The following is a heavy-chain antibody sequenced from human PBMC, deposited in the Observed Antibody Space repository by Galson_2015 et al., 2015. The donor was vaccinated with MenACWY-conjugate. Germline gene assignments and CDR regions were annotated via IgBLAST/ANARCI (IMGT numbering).Heavy chain of an antibody. CDR2: IYYSGST. V-gene: IGHV4-61*01. D-gene: IGHD2-2*02. CDR3: ARDWGYCSSTSCYSDDAFDI. Sequence: ETLSLTCPVSGGSISSSSYYWGWIRPPPGEGLEWIGYIYYSGSTNYNPSLKSRVTISVDTSKNQFSLKLSSVTAADTAVYYCARDWGYCSSTSCYSDDAFDIWGQGTMVTVSS. CDR1: GGSISSSSYY. J-gene: IGHJ3*02.